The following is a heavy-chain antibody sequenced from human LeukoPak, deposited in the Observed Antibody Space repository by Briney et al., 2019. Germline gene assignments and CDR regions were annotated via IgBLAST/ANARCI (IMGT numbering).Heavy chain of an antibody. Sequence: GRSLRLSCAASGFTFSSYAMHWVRQAPGKGLEWVAVISYDGSNKYYADSVKGRFTISRDNSKNTLYLQMNSLRAEDTAVYYCARESDTAMANWGQGTLVTVSS. CDR1: GFTFSSYA. CDR3: ARESDTAMAN. V-gene: IGHV3-30-3*01. J-gene: IGHJ4*02. D-gene: IGHD5-18*01. CDR2: ISYDGSNK.